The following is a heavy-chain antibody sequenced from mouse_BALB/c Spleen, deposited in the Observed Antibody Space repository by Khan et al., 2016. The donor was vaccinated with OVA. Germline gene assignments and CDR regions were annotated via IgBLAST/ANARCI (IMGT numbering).Heavy chain of an antibody. CDR1: GYTFTTYW. Sequence: QVQLKQSGAELAKPGASVKMSCKASGYTFTTYWMHWVKQRPGQGLEWIGYINPSTGYTEYNQKFKDKATLTADKSSSTADMQLSSLTSEDSAVYYWARRGLSGIFAYWGQGTLVTVSA. D-gene: IGHD1-1*02. V-gene: IGHV1-7*01. CDR3: ARRGLSGIFAY. CDR2: INPSTGYT. J-gene: IGHJ3*01.